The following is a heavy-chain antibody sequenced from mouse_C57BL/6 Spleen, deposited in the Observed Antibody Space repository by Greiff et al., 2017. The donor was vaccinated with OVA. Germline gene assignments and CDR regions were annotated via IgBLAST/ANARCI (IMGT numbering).Heavy chain of an antibody. Sequence: QVQLKESGPGLVQPSQSLSITCTVSGFSLTSYGVHWVRQSPGKGLEWLGVIWSGGSTDYNAAFISRLSISKDNSKSQVFFKMNSLQADDTAIYYCARRGDYDVECFAYWGQGTLVTVSA. CDR2: IWSGGST. CDR1: GFSLTSYG. V-gene: IGHV2-2*01. CDR3: ARRGDYDVECFAY. J-gene: IGHJ3*01. D-gene: IGHD2-4*01.